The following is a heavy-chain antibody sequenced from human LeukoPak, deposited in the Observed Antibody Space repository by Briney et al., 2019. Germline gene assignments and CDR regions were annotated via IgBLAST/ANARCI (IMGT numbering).Heavy chain of an antibody. Sequence: SETLSLTCTVSGGSINSSSYYWGWIRQPPGEALEWIGSIYHSGYTYYNPSLKSRVTISVDTSKSQFSLKMSSVTAADTAVYYCARSSMFRGVTVDYWGQGTLDTVSS. CDR3: ARSSMFRGVTVDY. J-gene: IGHJ4*02. V-gene: IGHV4-39*01. CDR1: GGSINSSSYY. CDR2: IYHSGYT. D-gene: IGHD3-10*01.